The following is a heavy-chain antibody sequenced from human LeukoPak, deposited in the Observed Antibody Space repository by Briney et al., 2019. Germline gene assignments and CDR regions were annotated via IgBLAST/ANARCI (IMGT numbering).Heavy chain of an antibody. J-gene: IGHJ5*02. CDR3: ARVGAARLFLIGPMFDP. D-gene: IGHD6-6*01. Sequence: GGSLRLSCAASGFTFSSYWFHWVRQGPGKGLVWVSRINSDGSTTSYADSVKGRFTISRDNAENTLYLQMNSLRAEDTAVYYCARVGAARLFLIGPMFDPWGQGTLVTVSS. CDR1: GFTFSSYW. V-gene: IGHV3-74*01. CDR2: INSDGSTT.